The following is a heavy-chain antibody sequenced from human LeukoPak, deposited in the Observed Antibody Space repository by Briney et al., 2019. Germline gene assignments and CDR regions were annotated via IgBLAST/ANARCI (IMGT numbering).Heavy chain of an antibody. D-gene: IGHD1-26*01. J-gene: IGHJ3*02. CDR3: AATGATGAFDI. V-gene: IGHV1-8*03. Sequence: ASVKVSCKASGGTFSSYAISWVRQATGQGLERMGWMNPNSGNTGYAQTFQGRVTITRNTSISTAYMELSSLRSEDTAVYYCAATGATGAFDIWGQGTMVTVSS. CDR2: MNPNSGNT. CDR1: GGTFSSYA.